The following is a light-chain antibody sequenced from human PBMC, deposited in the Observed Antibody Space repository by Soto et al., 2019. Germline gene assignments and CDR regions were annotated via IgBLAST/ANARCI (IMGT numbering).Light chain of an antibody. V-gene: IGLV2-14*01. J-gene: IGLJ7*01. CDR3: SSFTSINTWV. CDR2: EVS. Sequence: QSALTQPASVSGSPGQSITISCTGTSSDVGGYNYVSWYQQHPGKAPKLKIYEVSNRPSGVSERFSGSKSGNTASLTISGLQAEDEADYYCSSFTSINTWVFGGGTQLTVL. CDR1: SSDVGGYNY.